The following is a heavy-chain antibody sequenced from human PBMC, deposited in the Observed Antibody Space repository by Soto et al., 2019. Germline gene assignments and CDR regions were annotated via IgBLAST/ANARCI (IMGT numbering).Heavy chain of an antibody. V-gene: IGHV3-64*01. CDR3: ARDRMVRGGMDV. CDR2: ISSNGGST. D-gene: IGHD3-10*01. J-gene: IGHJ6*02. CDR1: GFTFSSYA. Sequence: EVQLVESGGGLVQPGGSLRLSCAASGFTFSSYAMHWVRQAPGKGLEYVSAISSNGGSTYYANSVKGRFTISRDNSKNPVYLQMGSLRAEDMAVYYCARDRMVRGGMDVWGQGTTVTVSS.